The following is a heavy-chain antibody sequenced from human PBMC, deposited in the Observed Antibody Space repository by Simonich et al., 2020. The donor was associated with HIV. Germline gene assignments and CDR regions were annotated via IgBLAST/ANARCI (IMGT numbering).Heavy chain of an antibody. CDR1: GFSFSNAW. J-gene: IGHJ4*02. V-gene: IGHV3-15*01. CDR2: NKSKPDGGTT. CDR3: TTDGTSNYDFWNY. Sequence: EVQLVESGGGLVKPGGSLRLSCAASGFSFSNAWMSWVRQAPGKGLEWVGAAQPQGKGLEWFGRNKSKPDGGTTYYAAPVKGRFTISRDDSKNTLYLQMNSLKTEDTAVYYCTTDGTSNYDFWNYWVQGTLVTVSS. D-gene: IGHD3-3*01.